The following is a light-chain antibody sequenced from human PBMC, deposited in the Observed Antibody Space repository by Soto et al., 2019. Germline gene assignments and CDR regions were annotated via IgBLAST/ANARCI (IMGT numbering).Light chain of an antibody. CDR1: SGHSNYA. CDR3: QTWGSGIVV. V-gene: IGLV4-69*02. J-gene: IGLJ2*01. CDR2: LYSDGSH. Sequence: QLVLTQSPSASASLGASVKITCTLSSGHSNYAIAWHQQQSEKGPRYLMKLYSDGSHSKGDGIPDRFSGSSSGAERYLTISSLQSEDEAYYYCQTWGSGIVVFGGGTKLTVL.